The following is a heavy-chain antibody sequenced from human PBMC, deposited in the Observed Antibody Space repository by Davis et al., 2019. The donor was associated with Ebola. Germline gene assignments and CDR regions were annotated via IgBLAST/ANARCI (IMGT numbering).Heavy chain of an antibody. CDR3: AKVRVGSGWYFDY. CDR1: GYSFASYS. J-gene: IGHJ4*02. Sequence: ASVKVSCKASGYSFASYSVTWVRRAPGQGLEWIGWISPYNGHTSYEQKFQGRVSMTTDTSTSTAYMELRSLRSDDTAVYYCAKVRVGSGWYFDYWGQGTLVTVSS. V-gene: IGHV1-18*01. CDR2: ISPYNGHT. D-gene: IGHD6-19*01.